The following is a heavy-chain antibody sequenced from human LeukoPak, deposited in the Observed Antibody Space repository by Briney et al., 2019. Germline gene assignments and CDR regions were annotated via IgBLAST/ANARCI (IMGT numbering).Heavy chain of an antibody. CDR3: AGHGLISSGWSHWFDP. D-gene: IGHD6-13*01. CDR1: GGSISSYY. V-gene: IGHV4-59*08. J-gene: IGHJ5*02. Sequence: SETLSLTCTVSGGSISSYYWSWVRQPPGKGLEWIGYIFYSGSTNYNPSLKSRVTISVDTSKNQFSLKLSSVTAADTAVYYCAGHGLISSGWSHWFDPWGQGALVTVSS. CDR2: IFYSGST.